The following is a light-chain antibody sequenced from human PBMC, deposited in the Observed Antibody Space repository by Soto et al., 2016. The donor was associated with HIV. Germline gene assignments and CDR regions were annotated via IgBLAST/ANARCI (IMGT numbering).Light chain of an antibody. V-gene: IGLV3-21*03. J-gene: IGLJ3*02. CDR3: QVWGSTSDPWV. CDR2: DDS. CDR1: NVGSKS. Sequence: SYVLTQPPSLSVAPRKTARITCGGNNVGSKSVHWYQQKPGQAPVLVVYDDSDRPSGIPERFSGSNSGNTATLTISRVEAGDEADYYCQVWGSTSDPWVFGGGTKLTVL.